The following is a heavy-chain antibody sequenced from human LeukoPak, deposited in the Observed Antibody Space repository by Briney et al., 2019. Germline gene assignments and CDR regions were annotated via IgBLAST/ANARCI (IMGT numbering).Heavy chain of an antibody. CDR2: IYYTGTT. CDR1: GGSISSGDYY. J-gene: IGHJ4*02. V-gene: IGHV4-39*07. D-gene: IGHD3-9*01. Sequence: SETLSLTCTVSGGSISSGDYYWSWIRQPPGKGLEWIGNIYYTGTTNYNPSLESRVAISVDTSKNQFSLKLTSVTAADTAVYYCARGSFHWLLGWGQGTLVTVSS. CDR3: ARGSFHWLLG.